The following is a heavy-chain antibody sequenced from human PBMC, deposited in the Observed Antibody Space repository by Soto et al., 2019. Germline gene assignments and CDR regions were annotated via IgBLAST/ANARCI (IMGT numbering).Heavy chain of an antibody. D-gene: IGHD6-13*01. J-gene: IGHJ4*02. V-gene: IGHV4-4*02. CDR3: ARGWGIAAAGSDY. Sequence: QVQLQESGPGLVKPSGTLSLTCTLSGGSINSSNWWNWVRQPPGKGLAWIGENYHSGSTNYYPSLTSRATISVDKSKNQCSLRLNSETAADTAVYYCARGWGIAAAGSDYWGQGTLVTVSS. CDR2: NYHSGST. CDR1: GGSINSSNW.